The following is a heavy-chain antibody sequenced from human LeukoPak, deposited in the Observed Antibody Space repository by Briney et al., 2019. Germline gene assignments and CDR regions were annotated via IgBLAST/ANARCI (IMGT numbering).Heavy chain of an antibody. V-gene: IGHV4-34*01. CDR1: GESVIGHY. Sequence: TPSETLSLTCAVYGESVIGHYWTWIRQPPGKRLEWIGEIHHSGDTNSNPSLKNRVTMSIDMSKNQFSLKVKSVTAADTAVYYCVRATANGSGRAYDHWAQGNLVPVSS. D-gene: IGHD3-10*01. CDR3: VRATANGSGRAYDH. J-gene: IGHJ4*02. CDR2: IHHSGDT.